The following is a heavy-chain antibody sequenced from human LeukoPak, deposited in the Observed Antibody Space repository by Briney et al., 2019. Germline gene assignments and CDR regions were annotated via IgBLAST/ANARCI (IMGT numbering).Heavy chain of an antibody. CDR2: ITSSSTYI. V-gene: IGHV3-21*01. Sequence: PGGSLRLSCAASGFTFSSYSMNWVRQAGGKGLEWVSSITSSSTYIYYAHSLTGPFTISPDNPTNSLYLQMNSLRPEHTAVYYCARSGSYYLSQAGFDPWGHGTLVTLSS. CDR3: ARSGSYYLSQAGFDP. D-gene: IGHD1-26*01. J-gene: IGHJ5*02. CDR1: GFTFSSYS.